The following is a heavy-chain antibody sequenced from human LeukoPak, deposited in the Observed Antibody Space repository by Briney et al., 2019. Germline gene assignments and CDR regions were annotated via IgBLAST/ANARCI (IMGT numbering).Heavy chain of an antibody. Sequence: ASVKVSCTASGYTFTNYAMNWVRQAPGQGLEWMGWIHPSTGNPTYAQGFTGRFVFSLDTSVSTTYLQISSLKAEDTAVYYCARAFQSLGGLSLPDFWGQGTLVTVSS. J-gene: IGHJ4*02. D-gene: IGHD3-16*02. V-gene: IGHV7-4-1*02. CDR2: IHPSTGNP. CDR1: GYTFTNYA. CDR3: ARAFQSLGGLSLPDF.